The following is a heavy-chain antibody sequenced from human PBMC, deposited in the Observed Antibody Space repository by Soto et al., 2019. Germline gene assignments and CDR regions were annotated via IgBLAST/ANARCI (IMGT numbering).Heavy chain of an antibody. CDR1: GGSFGGYY. CDR2: IYYSGST. D-gene: IGHD3-10*01. CDR3: ARHELLWFGELSTPTLNYYYGMDV. V-gene: IGHV4-59*08. J-gene: IGHJ6*02. Sequence: ETLSLTCAVYGGSFGGYYWSWIRQPPGKGLEWIGYIYYSGSTNYNPSLKSRVTISVDTSKNQFSLKLSSVTAADTAVYYCARHELLWFGELSTPTLNYYYGMDVWGQGNTVTVSS.